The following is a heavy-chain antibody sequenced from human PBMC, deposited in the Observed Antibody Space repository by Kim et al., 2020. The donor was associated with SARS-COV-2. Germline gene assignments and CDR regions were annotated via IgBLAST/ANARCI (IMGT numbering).Heavy chain of an antibody. Sequence: GGSLRLSCTASGFTFGDYAMSWVRQAPGKGLEWVGFIRSKAYGGTTEYAASVKGRFTISRDDSKSIAYLQMNSLKTEDTAVYYCTRDLRYFDWLSPWGWAFYWGQGTLVTVSS. D-gene: IGHD3-9*01. CDR3: TRDLRYFDWLSPWGWAFY. CDR2: IRSKAYGGTT. J-gene: IGHJ4*02. V-gene: IGHV3-49*04. CDR1: GFTFGDYA.